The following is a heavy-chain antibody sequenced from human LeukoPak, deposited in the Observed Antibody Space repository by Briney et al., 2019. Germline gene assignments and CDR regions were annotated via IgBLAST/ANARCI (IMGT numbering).Heavy chain of an antibody. CDR2: IYHSGKT. CDR3: ANSANYGGNSGYFDY. D-gene: IGHD4-23*01. J-gene: IGHJ4*02. V-gene: IGHV4-39*01. Sequence: SETLSLTCTVSGGSISSSSYYWGWIRQPPGMGPEWIGTIYHSGKTYYNPSLKSRVTISIDTSKNQFSLKLSSVTAADTAVYYCANSANYGGNSGYFDYWGQGTLVTVSS. CDR1: GGSISSSSYY.